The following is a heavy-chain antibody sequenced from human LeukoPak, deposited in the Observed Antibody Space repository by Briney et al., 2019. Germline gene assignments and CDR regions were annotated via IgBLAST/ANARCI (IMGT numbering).Heavy chain of an antibody. Sequence: KLGGSLRLSCTASGFTFGDYAMSWFRQAPGKGLEWVGFIRSKAYGGTTEYAASVKGRFTISRDDSKSIAYLQMNSLKTEDTAVYYCTRDLPEGYSGYDFVDYWGQGTLVTVSS. CDR1: GFTFGDYA. D-gene: IGHD5-12*01. CDR3: TRDLPEGYSGYDFVDY. J-gene: IGHJ4*02. V-gene: IGHV3-49*05. CDR2: IRSKAYGGTT.